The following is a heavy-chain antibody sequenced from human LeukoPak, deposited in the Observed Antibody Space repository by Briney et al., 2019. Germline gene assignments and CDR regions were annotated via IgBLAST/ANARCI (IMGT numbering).Heavy chain of an antibody. CDR2: VYYDGSA. CDR1: GDSIRSSIYY. J-gene: IGHJ4*02. Sequence: SETLSLTCGVSGDSIRSSIYYWGWIRQPPGKGLEWIGSVYYDGSAYYNPPLKSRVTISVDTSKNQLPLKLSSVTAADTAVYYCARPLTRGGTYYVWGQGTLVTVSS. V-gene: IGHV4-39*01. D-gene: IGHD1-26*01. CDR3: ARPLTRGGTYYV.